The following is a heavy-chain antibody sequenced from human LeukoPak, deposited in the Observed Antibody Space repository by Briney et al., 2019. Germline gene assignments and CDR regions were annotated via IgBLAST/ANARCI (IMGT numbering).Heavy chain of an antibody. CDR2: IYYSGST. J-gene: IGHJ6*02. CDR1: GGSISSYY. V-gene: IGHV4-59*08. CDR3: ARTIFGPIGYGMDV. D-gene: IGHD3-3*01. Sequence: SETLSLTCTVSGGSISSYYWSWIRQPPGKGLEWIGYIYYSGSTNYNPSPKSRVTISVDTSKNQFSLKLSSVTAADTAVYYCARTIFGPIGYGMDVWGQGTTVTVSS.